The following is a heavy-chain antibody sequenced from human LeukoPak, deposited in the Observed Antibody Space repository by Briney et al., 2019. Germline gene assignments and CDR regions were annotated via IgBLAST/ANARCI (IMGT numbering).Heavy chain of an antibody. CDR3: ARHFSGAAAPLPFDY. CDR2: THRSGSP. CDR1: LDSTTSNF. D-gene: IGHD6-13*01. J-gene: IGHJ4*02. V-gene: IGHV4-59*08. Sequence: SETLSLTCTVSLDSTTSNFCSWVRQPPGXGLEWIGETHRSGSPNYTPYLQRRVTISIARSRHQIALELSSVTAADTAVYYCARHFSGAAAPLPFDYWGQGTLVTVSS.